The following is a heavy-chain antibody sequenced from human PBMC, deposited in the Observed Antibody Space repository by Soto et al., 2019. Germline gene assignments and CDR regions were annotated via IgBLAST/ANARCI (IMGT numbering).Heavy chain of an antibody. CDR3: AKGRYTIFGVVPAGY. Sequence: GGSLRLSCAASGFNFSTYGMHWVRQAPGKGLEWVAVIYYDGSTKHYADSVKGRFTVSRDNSKNTLYLQMNSLRAEDTAVYYCAKGRYTIFGVVPAGYWGQGTLVTVSS. J-gene: IGHJ4*02. CDR1: GFNFSTYG. D-gene: IGHD3-3*01. V-gene: IGHV3-33*06. CDR2: IYYDGSTK.